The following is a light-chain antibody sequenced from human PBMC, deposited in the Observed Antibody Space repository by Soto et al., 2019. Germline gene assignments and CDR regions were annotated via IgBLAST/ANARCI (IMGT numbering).Light chain of an antibody. J-gene: IGKJ3*01. Sequence: DIVMTQSPLSLSVTPGEPASISCRCSQSLLHRNGYNYLDWYLQKPGQSPQLLISLGSNRASGVPDRFSGSGSGTDFTLKISRVEAADVGVYYCMQALQTSFTFGPGTKVDIK. V-gene: IGKV2-28*01. CDR2: LGS. CDR1: QSLLHRNGYNY. CDR3: MQALQTSFT.